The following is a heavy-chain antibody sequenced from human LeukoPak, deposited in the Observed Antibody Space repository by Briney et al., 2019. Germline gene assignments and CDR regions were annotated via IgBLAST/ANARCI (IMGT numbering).Heavy chain of an antibody. V-gene: IGHV4-4*07. CDR2: IQSSGTT. CDR1: GGSIRSYY. CDR3: ARDGGSGRYVY. D-gene: IGHD2-15*01. Sequence: SETLSLTCIVSGGSIRSYYWNWIRQPAGKGREWIGRIQSSGTTNYNPSLKSRLTMSVDTSKNQFSLRLSSVTAADTAAYYCARDGGSGRYVYWGQGALVTVSS. J-gene: IGHJ4*02.